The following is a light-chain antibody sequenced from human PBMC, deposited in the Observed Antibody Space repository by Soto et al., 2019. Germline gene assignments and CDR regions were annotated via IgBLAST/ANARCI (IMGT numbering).Light chain of an antibody. J-gene: IGKJ4*01. Sequence: DIQMTQSPSTLSASVGDRVTITCGASQSISTWLDWYQQKQGKAPKVLIYKASSLEGGVPSRLRGSGSGTELTITISSTKNDDFATYYCQQYDSYTLTFGGGTQVDIK. CDR1: QSISTW. CDR2: KAS. V-gene: IGKV1-5*03. CDR3: QQYDSYTLT.